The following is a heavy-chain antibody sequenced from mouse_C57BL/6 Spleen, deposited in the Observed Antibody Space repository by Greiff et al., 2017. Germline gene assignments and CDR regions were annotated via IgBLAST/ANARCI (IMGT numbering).Heavy chain of an antibody. J-gene: IGHJ2*01. CDR1: GYTFTSYG. Sequence: QVQLQQSGAELARPGASVKLSCKASGYTFTSYGISWVKQRTGQGLEWIGEIYPRSGNTYYNEKFKGKATLTADKSSSTAYMELRSLTSEDSAVYFCARDGHYCNYIYYFDYWGQGTTLTVSS. V-gene: IGHV1-81*01. CDR3: ARDGHYCNYIYYFDY. CDR2: IYPRSGNT. D-gene: IGHD2-1*01.